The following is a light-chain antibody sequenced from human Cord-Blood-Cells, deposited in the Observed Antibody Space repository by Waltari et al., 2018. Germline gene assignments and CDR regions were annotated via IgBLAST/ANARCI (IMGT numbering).Light chain of an antibody. V-gene: IGKV3-15*01. Sequence: EIVMTQSPATLSVSPGERATLSCRASQSVSSNLAWDQQKPGQAPRLLIYGASTRATGIPARFSGSGSGTEFTLTISSLQSEDFAVYYCQQYNNWPPRSTFGQGTKLEIK. CDR2: GAS. J-gene: IGKJ2*01. CDR3: QQYNNWPPRST. CDR1: QSVSSN.